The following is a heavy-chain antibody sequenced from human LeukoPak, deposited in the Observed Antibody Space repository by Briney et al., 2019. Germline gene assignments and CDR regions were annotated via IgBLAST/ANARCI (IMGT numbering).Heavy chain of an antibody. CDR1: GYTFTDYA. CDR2: INTNTGNP. Sequence: GASVKVSCKASGYTFTDYAMNWVRRAPGQGLEWMGWINTNTGNPTYAPDFTGRSVFSLDTSVSTANLQIRSLKADDTAVYYCAREGISGYGGAFDNWGQGSLVTVSS. J-gene: IGHJ4*02. D-gene: IGHD5-12*01. V-gene: IGHV7-4-1*02. CDR3: AREGISGYGGAFDN.